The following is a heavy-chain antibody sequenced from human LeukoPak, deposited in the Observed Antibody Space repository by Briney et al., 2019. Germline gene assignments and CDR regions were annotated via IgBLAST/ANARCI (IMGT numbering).Heavy chain of an antibody. CDR2: ITTSDGNT. D-gene: IGHD7-27*01. Sequence: GGSLRLSCAASGFTFSTYTMSWVRQAPGKGLEWVSTITTSDGNTYYADSVKGRFTVSRDNSKNTLFLQMNGLRAEDTAVYYCAKDGGLWVSAHWGDSWGRGTLVTVSS. CDR1: GFTFSTYT. V-gene: IGHV3-23*01. CDR3: AKDGGLWVSAHWGDS. J-gene: IGHJ4*02.